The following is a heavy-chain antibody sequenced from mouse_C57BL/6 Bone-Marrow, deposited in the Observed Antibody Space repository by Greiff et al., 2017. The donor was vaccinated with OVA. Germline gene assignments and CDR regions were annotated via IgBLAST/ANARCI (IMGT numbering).Heavy chain of an antibody. CDR3: ARGITTVVGWVDY. J-gene: IGHJ2*01. Sequence: QVQLKQSGPELVKPGASVKISCKASGYAFSSSWMNWVKQRPGKGLEWIGRIYPGDGDTNYNGKFKGKATLTADKSSSTAYMQLSSLTSEDSAVYFCARGITTVVGWVDYWGQGTTLTVSS. V-gene: IGHV1-82*01. CDR2: IYPGDGDT. CDR1: GYAFSSSW. D-gene: IGHD1-1*01.